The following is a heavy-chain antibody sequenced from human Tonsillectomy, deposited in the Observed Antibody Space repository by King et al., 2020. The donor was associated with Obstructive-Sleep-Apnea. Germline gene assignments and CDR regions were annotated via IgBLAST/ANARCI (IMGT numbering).Heavy chain of an antibody. Sequence: VQLVESGGGVVQPGRSLRLSCAASGFTFSSYAMYWVRQAPGKGLEWVAVISYDGSNKYYADSVKGRFTISRDNSKNTLYLQMNSLRAEDTAVYYCARGVGSYCSSTSCYSLYYYGMDVWGQGTTVTVSS. CDR2: ISYDGSNK. CDR1: GFTFSSYA. D-gene: IGHD2-2*01. CDR3: ARGVGSYCSSTSCYSLYYYGMDV. V-gene: IGHV3-30*04. J-gene: IGHJ6*02.